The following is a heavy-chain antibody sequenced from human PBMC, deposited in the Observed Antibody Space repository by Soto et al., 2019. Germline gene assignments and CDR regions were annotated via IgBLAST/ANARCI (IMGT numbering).Heavy chain of an antibody. CDR1: GGTFSSYA. J-gene: IGHJ4*02. D-gene: IGHD4-17*01. CDR3: ARDPGMTTVVRFDY. Sequence: SVKVSCKASGGTFSSYAISWVRQAPGQGLEWMGGIIPIFGTANYAQKFQGRVTITADESTSTAYMELSSLRSEDTAVYYCARDPGMTTVVRFDYWGQGTLVTVSS. V-gene: IGHV1-69*13. CDR2: IIPIFGTA.